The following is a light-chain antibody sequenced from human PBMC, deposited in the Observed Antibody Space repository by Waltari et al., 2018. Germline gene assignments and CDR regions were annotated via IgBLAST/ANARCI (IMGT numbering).Light chain of an antibody. Sequence: DIVMTQSPLSLPVTPGEPASISCRSSQSLLHSNGYNYLDWYLQKPGQSQQILIYLASNRASGVPDRFSGSGSGTDFTLKISRVEAEDAGVYYCMEALQSVTFGQGTRLEIK. CDR3: MEALQSVT. J-gene: IGKJ5*01. CDR2: LAS. CDR1: QSLLHSNGYNY. V-gene: IGKV2-28*01.